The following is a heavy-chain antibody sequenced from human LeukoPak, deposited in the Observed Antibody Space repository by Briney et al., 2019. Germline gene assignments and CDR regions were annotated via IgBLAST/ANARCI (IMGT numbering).Heavy chain of an antibody. J-gene: IGHJ4*02. Sequence: NPGGSLRLSCAASGFTFSTYSMNWVRQAPGKGLEWVSSINSRSNYIYYADSVKGRFTISRDNAKNSLYLQMSSLRAEDTAVYYCARDEGSSSWYGGLDYWGQGALVTVSS. V-gene: IGHV3-21*01. CDR1: GFTFSTYS. D-gene: IGHD6-13*01. CDR2: INSRSNYI. CDR3: ARDEGSSSWYGGLDY.